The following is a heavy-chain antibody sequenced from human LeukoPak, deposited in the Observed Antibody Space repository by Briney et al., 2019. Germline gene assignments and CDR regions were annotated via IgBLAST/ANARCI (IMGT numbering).Heavy chain of an antibody. V-gene: IGHV4-59*02. CDR3: ARDSTGGAFDI. Sequence: PSETLSLTCTVSGASVSSYYWTWIRQPPGKGLEYIGYVYYYGDNNYSPSLKSRVTISADTSKNQFSLNLSSVTAADTAVYYCARDSTGGAFDIWGQGTMVTVSS. J-gene: IGHJ3*02. D-gene: IGHD3-10*01. CDR1: GASVSSYY. CDR2: VYYYGDN.